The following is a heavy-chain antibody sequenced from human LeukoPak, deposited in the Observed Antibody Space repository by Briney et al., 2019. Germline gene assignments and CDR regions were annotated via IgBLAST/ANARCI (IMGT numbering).Heavy chain of an antibody. CDR3: ARWLVPLDYFDY. CDR1: GFTFSTSG. J-gene: IGHJ4*02. CDR2: IWYDGSNK. Sequence: PGRSLRLSRAASGFTFSTSGMHWVRQAPGKGLEWVAVIWYDGSNKHYAESVKGRFTISRDNAKNTLYLQMNSLRAEDTAVYYCARWLVPLDYFDYWGQGTLVTVSS. D-gene: IGHD6-19*01. V-gene: IGHV3-33*03.